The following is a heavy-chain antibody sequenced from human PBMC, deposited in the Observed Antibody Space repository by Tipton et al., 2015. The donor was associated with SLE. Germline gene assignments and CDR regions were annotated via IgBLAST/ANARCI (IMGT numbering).Heavy chain of an antibody. D-gene: IGHD3-3*01. CDR3: ARDPYHDFWSGRGLAVDY. V-gene: IGHV3-21*01. CDR1: GFTFSSYG. J-gene: IGHJ4*02. CDR2: ISSSSSYI. Sequence: SLRLSCAASGFTFSSYGMHWVRQAPGKGLEWVSSISSSSSYIYYADSVKGRFTISRDNAKNTLYLQMNSLRAEDTAVYYCARDPYHDFWSGRGLAVDYWGQGTLVTVSS.